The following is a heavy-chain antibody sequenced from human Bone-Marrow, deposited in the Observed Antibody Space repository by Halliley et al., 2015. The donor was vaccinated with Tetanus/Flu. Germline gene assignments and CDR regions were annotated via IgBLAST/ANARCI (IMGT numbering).Heavy chain of an antibody. J-gene: IGHJ4*01. CDR3: ARGGGRKYYDI. CDR1: GASFSRYY. CDR2: ISNSGTS. V-gene: IGHV4-59*01. D-gene: IGHD3-9*01. Sequence: TLSLTCTVSGASFSRYYWSWIRQSPGKRLQWIGYISNSGTSDYNASLKGRVTISVGTSQNQISLSLKSVTTADTAFYYCARGGGRKYYDIWGLGTLGTVSS.